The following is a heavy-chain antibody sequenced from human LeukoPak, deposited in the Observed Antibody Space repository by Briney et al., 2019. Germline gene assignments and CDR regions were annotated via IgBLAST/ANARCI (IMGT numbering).Heavy chain of an antibody. CDR1: GGSFSGYY. V-gene: IGHV4-59*01. CDR2: IYYIGTT. D-gene: IGHD4-23*01. CDR3: ARAYGPNSPLY. Sequence: SETLSLTCAVYGGSFSGYYWHWIRQPPGEGLEWIGFIYYIGTTNYNPSLKSRVTISVDTSKNHFSLKLTSVTAADTAVYYCARAYGPNSPLYWGQGTLVTVSS. J-gene: IGHJ4*02.